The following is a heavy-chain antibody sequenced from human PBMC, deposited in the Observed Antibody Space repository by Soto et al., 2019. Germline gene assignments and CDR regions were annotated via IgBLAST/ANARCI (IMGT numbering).Heavy chain of an antibody. D-gene: IGHD1-26*01. Sequence: GSLRLSCAASGFTFSSYSMNWVRQAPGKGLEWVSSISSSSSYIYYADSVKGRFTISRDNAKNSLYLQMNSLRAEDTAVYYCARDSGGSYSAPPFDPWGQGTLVTVSS. J-gene: IGHJ5*02. CDR1: GFTFSSYS. CDR2: ISSSSSYI. CDR3: ARDSGGSYSAPPFDP. V-gene: IGHV3-21*01.